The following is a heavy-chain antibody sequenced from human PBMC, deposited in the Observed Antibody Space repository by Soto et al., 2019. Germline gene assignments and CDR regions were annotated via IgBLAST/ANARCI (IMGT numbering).Heavy chain of an antibody. CDR2: INPSGGST. J-gene: IGHJ3*02. CDR3: ARGDTMIVVVITTAFDI. Sequence: GASVKVSCKASGYTFTSYYMHWVRQAPGQGLEWMGIINPSGGSTSYAQKFQGRVTMTRDTSTSTVYMELSSLRSEDTAVYYCARGDTMIVVVITTAFDIWGQGTMVTVSS. CDR1: GYTFTSYY. V-gene: IGHV1-46*03. D-gene: IGHD3-22*01.